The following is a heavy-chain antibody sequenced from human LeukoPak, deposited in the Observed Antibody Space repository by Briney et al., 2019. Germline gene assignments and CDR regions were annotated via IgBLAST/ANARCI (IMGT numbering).Heavy chain of an antibody. J-gene: IGHJ4*02. CDR1: GGSISSSSYS. V-gene: IGHV4-39*01. CDR3: ARHWSEYCSSTSCYLFDY. D-gene: IGHD2-2*01. Sequence: SETLSLTCAVSGGSISSSSYSWGWIVRPPGKGLGWFGSIYFSGSTYYNPSLKSRVTISVDTSKNQFSLKLSSVTAADTAVYYCARHWSEYCSSTSCYLFDYWGQGTLVTVSS. CDR2: IYFSGST.